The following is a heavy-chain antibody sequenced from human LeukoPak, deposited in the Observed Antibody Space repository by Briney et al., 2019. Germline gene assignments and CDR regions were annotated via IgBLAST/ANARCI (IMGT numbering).Heavy chain of an antibody. Sequence: GGSLRLSCAASGFTFSSSGMHRVRQAPGKGLEWVAVIWYDGSNKYYADSVKGRFTISRDNSKNTLYLQMNSLRAEDTAVYYCAKDGSYYGHDWFDPWGQGTLVTVSS. CDR2: IWYDGSNK. CDR3: AKDGSYYGHDWFDP. J-gene: IGHJ5*02. V-gene: IGHV3-33*06. CDR1: GFTFSSSG. D-gene: IGHD1-26*01.